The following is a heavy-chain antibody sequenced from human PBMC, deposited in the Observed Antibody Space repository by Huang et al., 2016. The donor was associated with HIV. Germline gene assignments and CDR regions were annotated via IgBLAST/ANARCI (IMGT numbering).Heavy chain of an antibody. CDR2: IGIYNGNT. J-gene: IGHJ4*02. Sequence: QVQLVQSGAEVKKPGASVKVSCKASGYTFTRYGIRWVRQAPGQGLEWRGWIGIYNGNTIYAQKLQGRVTRTRATSTSTAYMELRSLRSDDTAVYYCARVPEQQPWDWWGQGTLVTVSS. CDR1: GYTFTRYG. CDR3: ARVPEQQPWDW. V-gene: IGHV1-18*01. D-gene: IGHD6-13*01.